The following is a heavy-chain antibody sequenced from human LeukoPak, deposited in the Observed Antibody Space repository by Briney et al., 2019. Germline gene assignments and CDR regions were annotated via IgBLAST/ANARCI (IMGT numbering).Heavy chain of an antibody. CDR3: ARAFGAANFDY. CDR1: GFTFSSYA. J-gene: IGHJ4*02. CDR2: ISSNGGST. D-gene: IGHD1-26*01. V-gene: IGHV3-64*02. Sequence: GGSLSHSCAASGFTFSSYAMHWVRQAPGEGLEYVSAISSNGGSTFYADSVKGRFTISRDNSKNTLYLQMGSLRSEDMAVYYCARAFGAANFDYWGQGTLVTVSS.